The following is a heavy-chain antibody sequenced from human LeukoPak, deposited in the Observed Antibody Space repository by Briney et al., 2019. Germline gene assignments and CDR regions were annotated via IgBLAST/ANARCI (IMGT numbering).Heavy chain of an antibody. D-gene: IGHD6-13*01. CDR2: IYYSGST. CDR3: ARCIAAAGKGMYYFDY. Sequence: SETLSLTCTVSGDSISSSNYYWGWIRQPPGKGLEWIGSIYYSGSTNYKPSLKSRVTISLDTPKNQFSLKLSSVTAADTAVYYCARCIAAAGKGMYYFDYWGQGTLVTVSS. CDR1: GDSISSSNYY. J-gene: IGHJ4*02. V-gene: IGHV4-39*07.